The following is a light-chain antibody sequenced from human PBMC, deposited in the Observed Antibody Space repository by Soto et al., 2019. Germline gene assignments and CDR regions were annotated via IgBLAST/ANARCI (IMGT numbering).Light chain of an antibody. J-gene: IGKJ2*01. V-gene: IGKV3-20*01. CDR2: GAS. Sequence: EIVLTQSPGTLSLSPGERAALSCRASHSVSSTYLAWYQQKPGQAPRLLIYGASSRATGIPDRFSGSGSGTDFTLTISRLEPEGFAVYYCQQYGSSPPYTFGQGTKLEIK. CDR1: HSVSSTY. CDR3: QQYGSSPPYT.